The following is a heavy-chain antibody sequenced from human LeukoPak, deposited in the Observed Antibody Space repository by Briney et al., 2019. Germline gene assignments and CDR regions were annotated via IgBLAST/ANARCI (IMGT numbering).Heavy chain of an antibody. Sequence: PGGSLRLSCAASGFAFSTYDIHWVRQAPGKGLEWVAFIPYDGSNHFYADSVKGRFSISRDNSKNTLYLQMNSLRAEDTGVYYCAKDLSSGSRRAYWGQGTLVTVSS. CDR3: AKDLSSGSRRAY. CDR1: GFAFSTYD. V-gene: IGHV3-30*02. D-gene: IGHD6-19*01. J-gene: IGHJ4*02. CDR2: IPYDGSNH.